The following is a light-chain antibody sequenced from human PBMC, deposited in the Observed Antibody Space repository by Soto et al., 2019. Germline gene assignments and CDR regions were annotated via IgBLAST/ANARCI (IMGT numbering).Light chain of an antibody. V-gene: IGKV1-5*01. Sequence: DIQVTQSPSTLSGSVGDRVTITGRASQTISSWLAWYQQKPGKAPKLLIYDASTLESGVPSRFSGSGFGTEFSLTISSLQPDDSATYYCQQYSTYSGTFGQGTKVDIK. CDR1: QTISSW. J-gene: IGKJ1*01. CDR3: QQYSTYSGT. CDR2: DAS.